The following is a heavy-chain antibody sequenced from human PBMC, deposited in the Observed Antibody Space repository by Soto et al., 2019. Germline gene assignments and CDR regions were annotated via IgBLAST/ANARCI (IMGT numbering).Heavy chain of an antibody. CDR1: GGPFSNDI. J-gene: IGHJ4*02. Sequence: QVQLEQSGAEVKKPGSSVKVSCKASGGPFSNDIITWVRQAPGQGLEWMGRIIPLLSTSTYAQKFQGRLTITADRSTCTAYMELNSPRSEDTAVYYCARDSPIGSTFSGYDAIDYWGQGTRITVSS. CDR2: IIPLLSTS. CDR3: ARDSPIGSTFSGYDAIDY. V-gene: IGHV1-69*08. D-gene: IGHD5-12*01.